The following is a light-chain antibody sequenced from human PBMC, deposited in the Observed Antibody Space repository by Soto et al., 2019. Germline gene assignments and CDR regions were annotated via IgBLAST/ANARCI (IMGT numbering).Light chain of an antibody. CDR2: EVS. Sequence: QSVLTQPASVSGSPGQSITISCTGTSSDVGGYNYVSWYQQHPGKAPKLMIYEVSNRPSAVSNRFSGSKSGNTASLTISGLQAEDEADYYCSSYTTSSTLLVVFGTGTKLTVL. J-gene: IGLJ1*01. CDR3: SSYTTSSTLLVV. V-gene: IGLV2-14*01. CDR1: SSDVGGYNY.